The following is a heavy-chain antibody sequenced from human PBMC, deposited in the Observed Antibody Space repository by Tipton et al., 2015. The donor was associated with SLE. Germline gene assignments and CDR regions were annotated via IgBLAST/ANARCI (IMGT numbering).Heavy chain of an antibody. V-gene: IGHV4-61*08. D-gene: IGHD2-15*01. CDR1: GDSISSGDYY. CDR2: IYYSGST. Sequence: TLSLTCTVYGDSISSGDYYWSWIRQPPGKGLEWIGYIYYSGSTNYNPTLKGRVTISVDTTKNQFSLKLSSVTAADTAVYFCARGAITPIPFDPWGQGTLVTVSS. CDR3: ARGAITPIPFDP. J-gene: IGHJ5*02.